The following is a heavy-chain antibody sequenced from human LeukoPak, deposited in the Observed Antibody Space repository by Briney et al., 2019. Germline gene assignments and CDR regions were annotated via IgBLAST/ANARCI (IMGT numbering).Heavy chain of an antibody. CDR1: RFTFSNVW. Sequence: GGSLRLSCAASRFTFSNVWMSWVRQVPGKGLEWVGRVKSKPDGGTTEYAAAVKGRFTISRDDSKNTLHLEMNSLKTEDTGVYYCATGARGRDWGQGTLVTVSS. D-gene: IGHD3-10*01. V-gene: IGHV3-15*01. J-gene: IGHJ4*02. CDR3: ATGARGRD. CDR2: VKSKPDGGTT.